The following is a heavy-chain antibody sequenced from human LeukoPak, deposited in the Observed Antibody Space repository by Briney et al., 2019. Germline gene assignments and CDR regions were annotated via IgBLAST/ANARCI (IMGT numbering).Heavy chain of an antibody. J-gene: IGHJ4*02. CDR1: GFTFSHYW. Sequence: GGSLRLSCAASGFTFSHYWMTWVRQAPGKVLEWVANIKQDGSEKYYVDSVKGRFTISRDNAKNSMYLQMDRLRAEDTAVYYCVRDGQSGSSREDDYWGQGTRVTVSS. CDR2: IKQDGSEK. D-gene: IGHD1-26*01. V-gene: IGHV3-7*01. CDR3: VRDGQSGSSREDDY.